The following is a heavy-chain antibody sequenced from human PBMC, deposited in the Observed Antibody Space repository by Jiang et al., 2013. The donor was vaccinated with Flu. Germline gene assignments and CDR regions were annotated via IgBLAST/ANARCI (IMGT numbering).Heavy chain of an antibody. CDR1: GFTFSTYG. CDR2: IWHDGSNK. Sequence: GGGVAQPGRSLRLSCAASGFTFSTYGMHWVRQTPGKGLEWVAVIWHDGSNKYYADSVKGQFTISRDNSKNMVYLQMNSLRAEDTAVYYCASMEGSGSPPYWGQGTQVTVSS. CDR3: ASMEGSGSPPY. J-gene: IGHJ4*02. V-gene: IGHV3-33*01. D-gene: IGHD3-10*01.